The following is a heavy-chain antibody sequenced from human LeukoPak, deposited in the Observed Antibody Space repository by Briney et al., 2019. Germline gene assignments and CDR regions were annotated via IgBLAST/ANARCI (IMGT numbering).Heavy chain of an antibody. J-gene: IGHJ4*02. V-gene: IGHV3-23*01. CDR2: ISGSGGST. CDR1: GFTFSSYA. D-gene: IGHD3-3*01. Sequence: GGPLRLSCAASGFTFSSYAMSWVRQAPGKGLEWVSAISGSGGSTYYADSVKGRFTISRDNSKNTLYLQMNSLRAEDTAVYYCAKGGYYDFWSGPEKTFDYWGQGTLVTVSS. CDR3: AKGGYYDFWSGPEKTFDY.